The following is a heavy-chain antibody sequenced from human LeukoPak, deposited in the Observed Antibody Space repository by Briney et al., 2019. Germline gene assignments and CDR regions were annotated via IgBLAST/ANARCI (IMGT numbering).Heavy chain of an antibody. Sequence: GGSLRLSCAASGFTFSSYWMSWVRQAPGEGLEWVANIKQDGSEKYYVDSVKGRFTISRDNAKNSLYLQMNSLRAEDTAVYYGARLGSEKIRMPYWGQGTLVTVSS. CDR3: ARLGSEKIRMPY. CDR2: IKQDGSEK. CDR1: GFTFSSYW. J-gene: IGHJ4*02. V-gene: IGHV3-7*01. D-gene: IGHD7-27*01.